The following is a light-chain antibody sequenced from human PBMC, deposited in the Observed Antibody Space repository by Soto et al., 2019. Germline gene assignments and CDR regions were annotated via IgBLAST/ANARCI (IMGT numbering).Light chain of an antibody. CDR1: SSNIGAGYD. Sequence: PVLTQPPSVSGAPGQRVTISCTGSSSNIGAGYDVHWYQQLPGTAPKLLIYGNSNRPSGVPDRFSGSKSGTSASLAITGLQAEDEADYYCQSYDSSLSGSYVFVTGTKVTVL. V-gene: IGLV1-40*01. J-gene: IGLJ1*01. CDR3: QSYDSSLSGSYV. CDR2: GNS.